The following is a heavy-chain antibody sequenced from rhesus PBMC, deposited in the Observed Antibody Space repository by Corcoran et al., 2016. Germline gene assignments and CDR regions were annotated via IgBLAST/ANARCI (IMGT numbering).Heavy chain of an antibody. CDR3: ATVKSGWYSY. CDR1: GYTFTDYY. CDR2: YEPTGGEA. Sequence: EVQLVQSGAEVKKPGASVKISCKASGYTFTDYYLHWVRQAPGKGLEWLGGYEPTGGEAIHAQKFQDRVTITADTSTDTAYMELSSLRSEDTAVYYCATVKSGWYSYWGQGVLVTVSS. J-gene: IGHJ4*01. V-gene: IGHV1-111*02. D-gene: IGHD6-31*01.